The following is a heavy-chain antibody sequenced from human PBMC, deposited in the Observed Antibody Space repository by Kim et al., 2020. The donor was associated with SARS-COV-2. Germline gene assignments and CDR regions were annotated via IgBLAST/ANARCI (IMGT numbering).Heavy chain of an antibody. V-gene: IGHV1-46*01. CDR1: GYTFTSYY. CDR3: ARRRWGLHFWSVYGGAFDI. CDR2: INPSGGST. J-gene: IGHJ3*02. D-gene: IGHD3-3*02. Sequence: ASVKVSCKASGYTFTSYYMHWVRQAPGQGLEWMGIINPSGGSTSYAQKFQGRVTMTRDTSTSTVYMELSSLRSEDTAVYYCARRRWGLHFWSVYGGAFDIWGQGTMVTVSS.